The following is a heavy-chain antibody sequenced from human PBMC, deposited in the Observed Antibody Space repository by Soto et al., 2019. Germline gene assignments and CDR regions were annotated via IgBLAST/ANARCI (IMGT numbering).Heavy chain of an antibody. D-gene: IGHD6-19*01. Sequence: TSETLSLTCTVSGGSISSYYWSWIRQPPGKGLEWIGYIYYSGGTNYNPSLKSRVTISVDTSKNQFSPKLSSVTAADTAVYYCARSSGGQIDYWGQGTLVTVSS. CDR1: GGSISSYY. CDR3: ARSSGGQIDY. CDR2: IYYSGGT. J-gene: IGHJ4*02. V-gene: IGHV4-59*01.